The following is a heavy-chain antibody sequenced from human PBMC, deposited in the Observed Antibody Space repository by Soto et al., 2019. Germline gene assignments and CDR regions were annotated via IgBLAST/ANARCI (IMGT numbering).Heavy chain of an antibody. D-gene: IGHD2-2*01. CDR2: ISRSSSNI. V-gene: IGHV3-21*01. J-gene: IGHJ4*02. Sequence: PGGSLRLSCAASGFTFSNYGMNWVRQAPGKGLEWVSSISRSSSNIYYGDSVKGRFTISRDNAKSSLYLQMNSLRAEDTAMYYCARELDGTSQIDNWGQGTPVTVSS. CDR3: ARELDGTSQIDN. CDR1: GFTFSNYG.